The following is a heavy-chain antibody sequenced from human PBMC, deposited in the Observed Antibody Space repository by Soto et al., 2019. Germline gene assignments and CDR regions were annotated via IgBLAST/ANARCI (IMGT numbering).Heavy chain of an antibody. CDR3: ARVYPSGSYTYYFDF. CDR1: GGTFSSYA. D-gene: IGHD1-26*01. V-gene: IGHV1-69*01. Sequence: QVQLVQSGAEVKKPGASVKVSCKASGGTFSSYAISWVRQAPGQGLEWMGGIIPIFGTANYAQKFQGRVTITADESTSTAYMELSRLRSEDTAVYHCARVYPSGSYTYYFDFWGQGTLVTVAS. CDR2: IIPIFGTA. J-gene: IGHJ4*02.